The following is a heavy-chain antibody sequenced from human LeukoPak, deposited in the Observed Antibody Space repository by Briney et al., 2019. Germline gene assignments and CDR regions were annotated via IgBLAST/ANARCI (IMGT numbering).Heavy chain of an antibody. CDR1: GFTFSDRY. Sequence: GGSLRLSCVAGGFTFSDRYMSWIRQAPGKGMEWVAYISPNADIIHYADSVKGRFTISRDNAKNALFLQVNSLRDEDTALYHCVSESAWLFDYWGQGTLVTVSS. CDR3: VSESAWLFDY. CDR2: ISPNADII. J-gene: IGHJ4*02. D-gene: IGHD5-12*01. V-gene: IGHV3-11*04.